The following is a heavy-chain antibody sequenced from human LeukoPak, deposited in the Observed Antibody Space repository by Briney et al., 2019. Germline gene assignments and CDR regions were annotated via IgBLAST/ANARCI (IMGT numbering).Heavy chain of an antibody. J-gene: IGHJ5*02. D-gene: IGHD6-13*01. V-gene: IGHV1-46*01. Sequence: ASVKVSCKASGYTFTSYYMHWVRQAPGQGLEWMGIINPSGGSTTYAQKFQGRVTMTTDTSTSTAYMELRSLRSDDTAVYYCARAVVAAAGTGVYWFDPWGQGTLVTVSS. CDR3: ARAVVAAAGTGVYWFDP. CDR2: INPSGGST. CDR1: GYTFTSYY.